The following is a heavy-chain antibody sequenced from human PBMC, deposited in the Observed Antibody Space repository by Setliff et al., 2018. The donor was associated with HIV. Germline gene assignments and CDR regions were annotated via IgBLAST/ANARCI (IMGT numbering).Heavy chain of an antibody. V-gene: IGHV3-43*01. CDR2: INKDGHHT. D-gene: IGHD6-13*01. CDR1: GFTFHDFS. J-gene: IGHJ6*02. CDR3: AKEHWGSNWSGLGV. Sequence: SLRLCCAASGFTFHDFSMHWVRQAPGKGLEWVSLINKDGHHTLYADSVRGRFTISRDNRKDSLYLQMNSLSTEDTALYYCAKEHWGSNWSGLGVWGQGTTVTV.